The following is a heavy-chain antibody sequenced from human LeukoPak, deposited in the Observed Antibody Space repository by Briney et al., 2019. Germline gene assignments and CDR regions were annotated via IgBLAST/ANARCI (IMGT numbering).Heavy chain of an antibody. CDR2: INSDGSKT. D-gene: IGHD2-2*02. CDR1: GFFFNTYW. CDR3: AREGSLEYHFDY. V-gene: IGHV3-74*01. Sequence: PGGSLRLSCAASGFFFNTYWMHWVRQAPGKGLVWVSRINSDGSKTSHADSVKGRFTISRDNAKNTLYLQMNGLRAEDTAVYYCAREGSLEYHFDYWGRGTLVTVSS. J-gene: IGHJ4*02.